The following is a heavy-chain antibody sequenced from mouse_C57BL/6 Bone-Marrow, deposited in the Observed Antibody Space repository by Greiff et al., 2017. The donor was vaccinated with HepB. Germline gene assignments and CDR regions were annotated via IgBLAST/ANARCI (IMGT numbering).Heavy chain of an antibody. D-gene: IGHD3-2*02. CDR1: GFTFSSYG. CDR2: ISSGGSYT. CDR3: ARRRQLKMDY. Sequence: EVKLQESGGDLVKPGGSLKLSCAASGFTFSSYGMSWVRQTPDKRLEWVATISSGGSYTYYPYSVRGRFTITRDNAKNTLYLQMSSLKSEDTAMYYCARRRQLKMDYWGRGTSVTVSS. J-gene: IGHJ4*01. V-gene: IGHV5-6*02.